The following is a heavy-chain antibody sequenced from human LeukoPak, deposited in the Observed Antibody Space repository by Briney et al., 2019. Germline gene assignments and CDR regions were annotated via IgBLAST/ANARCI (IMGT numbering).Heavy chain of an antibody. D-gene: IGHD4-11*01. CDR1: GFTFVDYA. CDR3: ARGYSNPYYFYMDV. CDR2: IGSNGDST. Sequence: PGGSLRLSCAASGFTFVDYAMHRVRQAPGKGLEYVSGIGSNGDSTYYANSVKGRFTMSRDNSKHTLYLQMGSLRTEDLAVYYCARGYSNPYYFYMDVWGKGTTVTVSS. J-gene: IGHJ6*03. V-gene: IGHV3-64*01.